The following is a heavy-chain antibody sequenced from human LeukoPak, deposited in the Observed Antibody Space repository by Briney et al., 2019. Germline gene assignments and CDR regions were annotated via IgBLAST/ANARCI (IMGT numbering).Heavy chain of an antibody. J-gene: IGHJ6*03. D-gene: IGHD2-2*01. CDR2: ISSSSSYI. CDR3: ARDMGYCSSTSCYYYYMDV. CDR1: GFTFSSYS. V-gene: IGHV3-21*01. Sequence: GGSLRLSCAASGFTFSSYSMNWVRQAPGKGLEWVSSISSSSSYIYYADSVKGRFTTSRDNAKNSLYLQMNSLRAEDTAVYYCARDMGYCSSTSCYYYYMDVWGKGTTVTVSS.